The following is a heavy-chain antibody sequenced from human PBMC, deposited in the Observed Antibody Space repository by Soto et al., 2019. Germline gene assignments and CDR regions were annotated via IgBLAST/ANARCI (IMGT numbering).Heavy chain of an antibody. CDR2: ISSSSSTI. D-gene: IGHD1-7*01. CDR3: ARDQSDVWNYVWFDP. V-gene: IGHV3-48*02. Sequence: GGSLRLSCAASGFTFSSYSMNWVRQAPGKGLEWVSYISSSSSTIYYADSVKGRFTISRDNAKNSLYLQMNSLRDEDTAVYYCARDQSDVWNYVWFDPWGQGTLVTVSS. CDR1: GFTFSSYS. J-gene: IGHJ5*02.